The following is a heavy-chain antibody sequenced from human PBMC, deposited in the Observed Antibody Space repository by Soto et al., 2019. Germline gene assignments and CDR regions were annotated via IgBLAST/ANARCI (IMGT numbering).Heavy chain of an antibody. D-gene: IGHD6-19*01. CDR1: GYSISIGSY. J-gene: IGHJ4*01. Sequence: PSQTLSLTCTVSGYSISIGSYLAWIRQPPGKGPEWIASIYHGGTTFYNPSLRSRITISVDTSNNQFSLKLTSVTAADTAVYYCARVHVMVVAGSTFDYWGHGTLVTVSS. CDR2: IYHGGTT. V-gene: IGHV4-38-2*02. CDR3: ARVHVMVVAGSTFDY.